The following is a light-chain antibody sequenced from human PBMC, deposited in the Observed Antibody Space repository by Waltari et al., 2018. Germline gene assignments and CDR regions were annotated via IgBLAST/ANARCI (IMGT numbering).Light chain of an antibody. J-gene: IGLJ3*02. CDR3: QAYVSPGWV. V-gene: IGLV6-57*03. CDR1: RGSIASTY. Sequence: NFMLTQPHSVSESPGKTVTISCTRNRGSIASTYVQWFQQRPGRAPTTLIFEDDKRPSGVPDRFSGSIDSSSNSASLTISGLKNEDEADYYCQAYVSPGWVFGGGTKLTVL. CDR2: EDD.